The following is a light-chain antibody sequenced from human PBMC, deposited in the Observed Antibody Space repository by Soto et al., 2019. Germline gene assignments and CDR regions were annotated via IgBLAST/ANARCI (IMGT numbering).Light chain of an antibody. CDR3: VQRIEFPLT. Sequence: DIVMSQTPLSLPVTPGDPASISLMSSQIRLGIDYGNTYLYWYLQKPGQSPQLLIYTVSSRAPGVPDRFSGSGSGTDFTLKISRVEAEDVGVYYCVQRIEFPLTFGGGTKVDIK. V-gene: IGKV2-40*01. CDR1: QIRLGIDYGNTY. CDR2: TVS. J-gene: IGKJ4*01.